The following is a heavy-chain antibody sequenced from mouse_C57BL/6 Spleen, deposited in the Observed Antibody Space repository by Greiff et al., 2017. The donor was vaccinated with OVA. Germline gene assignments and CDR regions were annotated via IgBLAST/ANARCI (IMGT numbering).Heavy chain of an antibody. J-gene: IGHJ4*01. CDR2: IDPETGGT. CDR3: TRGELWLRRAMDD. CDR1: GYTFTDYE. V-gene: IGHV1-15*01. D-gene: IGHD2-2*01. Sequence: QVQLQQSGAELVRPGASVTLSCKASGYTFTDYEMHWVKQTPVHGLEWIGAIDPETGGTAYNQKFKGKAILTADKSSSTAYMELRSLTSEDSAVYYCTRGELWLRRAMDDWGQGTSVTVSS.